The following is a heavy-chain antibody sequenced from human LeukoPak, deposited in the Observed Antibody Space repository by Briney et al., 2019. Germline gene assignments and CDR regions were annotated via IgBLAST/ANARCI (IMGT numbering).Heavy chain of an antibody. CDR3: ARVGGSGYYYYHYYMDV. Sequence: PSETLSLTCTVSGGSISSYYWSWIRQPAGKGLEWIGYIYYSGSTNYNPSLKSRVTISVDTSKNQFSLKLSSVTAADTAVYYRARVGGSGYYYYHYYMDVWGKGTTVTISS. CDR2: IYYSGST. J-gene: IGHJ6*03. CDR1: GGSISSYY. D-gene: IGHD3-22*01. V-gene: IGHV4-59*01.